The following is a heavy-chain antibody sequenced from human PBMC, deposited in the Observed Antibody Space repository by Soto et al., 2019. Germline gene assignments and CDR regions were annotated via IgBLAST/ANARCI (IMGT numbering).Heavy chain of an antibody. CDR2: INHSGST. V-gene: IGHV4-34*01. CDR1: GGPFSGYY. Sequence: SETLSLTCAVSGGPFSGYYWSWIRQPPGKGLEWIGEINHSGSTNYNPSLKSRVTISVDTSKNQFSLKLSSVTAADTAVYYCARGTGVGYYYGMDVWGQGTTVTVSS. J-gene: IGHJ6*02. CDR3: ARGTGVGYYYGMDV. D-gene: IGHD2-8*01.